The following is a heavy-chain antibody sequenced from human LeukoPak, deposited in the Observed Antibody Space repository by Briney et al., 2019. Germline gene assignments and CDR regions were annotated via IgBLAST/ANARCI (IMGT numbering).Heavy chain of an antibody. Sequence: AGGSLRLSCAASGFTFNNYAMSWVRQAPGKGLEWVSSFGGGGGSTYYADSVKGRFTISRDNAKNTLYLKMNSLRAEDTAVYYCARANLWIYYYYMDVWGKGTTVTISS. CDR2: FGGGGGST. V-gene: IGHV3-23*01. D-gene: IGHD3-10*01. CDR1: GFTFNNYA. CDR3: ARANLWIYYYYMDV. J-gene: IGHJ6*03.